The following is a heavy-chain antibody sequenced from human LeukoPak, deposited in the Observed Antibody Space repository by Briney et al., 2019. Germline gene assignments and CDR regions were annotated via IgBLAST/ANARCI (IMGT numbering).Heavy chain of an antibody. J-gene: IGHJ3*02. Sequence: PGGSLRLSCAASGFTVSSYWMHWVRQGPGKGLVWVSRIYSDGSRTTYADSVKGRFTISGDNAKNTLYLQMNRLRAEDTAVYYCARSGRGGAFDIWGQGTMVTVSS. CDR2: IYSDGSRT. D-gene: IGHD1-26*01. CDR1: GFTVSSYW. V-gene: IGHV3-74*01. CDR3: ARSGRGGAFDI.